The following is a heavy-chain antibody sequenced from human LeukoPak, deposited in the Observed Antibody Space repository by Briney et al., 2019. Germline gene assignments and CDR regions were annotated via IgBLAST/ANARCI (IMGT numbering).Heavy chain of an antibody. J-gene: IGHJ6*03. D-gene: IGHD2-15*01. CDR1: GFTFSSYS. CDR3: ARDGVVVAARYYYYYYMDV. CDR2: ISSSSSYI. Sequence: GGSLRLSCAASGFTFSSYSMNWVRQAPGKGLEWVSSISSSSSYIYYADSVKGRFTISRDNAKNSLYLQMNSLRAEDTAVYYCARDGVVVAARYYYYYYMDVWGKGTTVTISS. V-gene: IGHV3-21*04.